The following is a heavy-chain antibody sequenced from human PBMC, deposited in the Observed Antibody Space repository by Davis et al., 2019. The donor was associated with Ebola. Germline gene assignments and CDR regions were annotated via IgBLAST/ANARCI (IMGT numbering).Heavy chain of an antibody. CDR2: ISWSGGTK. CDR1: AFTFDDYG. J-gene: IGHJ4*02. V-gene: IGHV3-20*04. CDR3: AREDDRDHWYFDH. Sequence: PGGSLRLSCVASAFTFDDYGMSWVRQAPGKGLEWVSSISWSGGTKGYADSVKGRFTISRDNAKNSLHLQMDSLRAEDTAFYYCAREDDRDHWYFDHWGQGTLVTVSS. D-gene: IGHD1-1*01.